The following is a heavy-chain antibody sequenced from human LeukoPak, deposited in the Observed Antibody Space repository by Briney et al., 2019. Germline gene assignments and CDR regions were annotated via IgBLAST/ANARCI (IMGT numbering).Heavy chain of an antibody. CDR1: GFTFSSYW. Sequence: GGSLRLSCAASGFTFSSYWMSGVRQAPGKGLEWVANRKQDGSEKYYVDSVKGRFTISRDNANNSLYLQMNSLRAEDTAVYYCARDNPDYDYIWGSYRGGDAFDIWGQGTMVTVSS. V-gene: IGHV3-7*01. D-gene: IGHD3-16*02. CDR3: ARDNPDYDYIWGSYRGGDAFDI. J-gene: IGHJ3*02. CDR2: RKQDGSEK.